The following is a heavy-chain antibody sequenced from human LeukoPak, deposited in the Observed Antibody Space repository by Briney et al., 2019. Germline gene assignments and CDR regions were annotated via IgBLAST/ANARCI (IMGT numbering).Heavy chain of an antibody. CDR2: IYSGGST. Sequence: GGSLRLSCAASGFTVSGNYMSWVRQAPGKGLEWVSVIYSGGSTYYADSVKGRFTISRDNSKNTLYLQMNSLRAEDTAVYYCARLRDSSGYYFDYWGQGTLVTVSS. CDR3: ARLRDSSGYYFDY. CDR1: GFTVSGNY. V-gene: IGHV3-66*01. J-gene: IGHJ4*02. D-gene: IGHD3-22*01.